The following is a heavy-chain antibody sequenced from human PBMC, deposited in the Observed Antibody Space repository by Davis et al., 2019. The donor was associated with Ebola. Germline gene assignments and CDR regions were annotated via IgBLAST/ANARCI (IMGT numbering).Heavy chain of an antibody. J-gene: IGHJ6*02. CDR2: IYYSGST. CDR3: ARDRSYYDYVWGSYLDYYGMDV. CDR1: GGSISSGDYY. Sequence: PSETLSLTCTVSGGSISSGDYYWGWIRQPPGKGLEWIGSIYYSGSTYYNPSLKSRVTISVDTSKNQFSLKLSSVTAADTAVYYCARDRSYYDYVWGSYLDYYGMDVWGQGTTVTVSS. D-gene: IGHD3-16*01. V-gene: IGHV4-39*07.